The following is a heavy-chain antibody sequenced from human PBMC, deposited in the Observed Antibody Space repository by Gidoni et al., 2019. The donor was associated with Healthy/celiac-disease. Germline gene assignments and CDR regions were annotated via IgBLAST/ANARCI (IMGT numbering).Heavy chain of an antibody. CDR3: AREGVQTGEFDY. CDR2: INSDGSST. J-gene: IGHJ4*02. V-gene: IGHV3-74*01. CDR1: GFTFSSYW. Sequence: EVQLVESGRGLVQPGGSLRLSCAASGFTFSSYWMHWVRQAPGKGLVWVSRINSDGSSTSYADSVKGRFTISRDNAKNTLYLQMNSLRAEDTAVYYCAREGVQTGEFDYWGQGTLVTVSS. D-gene: IGHD1-1*01.